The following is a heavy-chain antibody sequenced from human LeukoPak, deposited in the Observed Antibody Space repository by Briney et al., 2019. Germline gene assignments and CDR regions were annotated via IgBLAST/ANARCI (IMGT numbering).Heavy chain of an antibody. CDR3: ARDDTMATTAFDY. D-gene: IGHD5-24*01. Sequence: PGGSLRLSCAASGFTFSSYSMNWVRQAPGKGLEWVSSISSSSSYIYYADSVKGRFTISRDNAKNSLYLQMNSLRVEDTAVYYCARDDTMATTAFDYWGQGTLVTVSS. CDR1: GFTFSSYS. CDR2: ISSSSSYI. V-gene: IGHV3-21*01. J-gene: IGHJ4*02.